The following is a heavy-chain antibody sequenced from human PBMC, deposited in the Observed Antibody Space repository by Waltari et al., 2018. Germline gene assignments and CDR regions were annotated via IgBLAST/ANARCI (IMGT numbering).Heavy chain of an antibody. CDR2: IYTSEST. Sequence: QVQLQESGPGLVKPSQTLSLTCTVSGGSISSGSYYWSWIRQPAGKGRGWMGQIYTSESTNYNPSLKSRVTISVETSKNQFSLNLSSVTAADTAVYYCATLPYTSSWFGWDYYFDYWGQGTLVTVSS. D-gene: IGHD6-13*01. V-gene: IGHV4-61*02. J-gene: IGHJ4*02. CDR1: GGSISSGSYY. CDR3: ATLPYTSSWFGWDYYFDY.